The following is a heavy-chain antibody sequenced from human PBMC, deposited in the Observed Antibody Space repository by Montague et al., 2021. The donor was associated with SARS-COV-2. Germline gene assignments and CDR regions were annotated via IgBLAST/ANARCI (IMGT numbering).Heavy chain of an antibody. CDR1: GGSFSGYY. D-gene: IGHD5-12*01. CDR3: AREVGRGYCGYEGDY. Sequence: SETLSLTCAVYGGSFSGYYWNWIRQPPGKGLEWIGEINHSGSTNYNPSLKSRVTISVDTSKNQFSLKLSSVTAADTAVYYCAREVGRGYCGYEGDYWGQGTTVTVSS. V-gene: IGHV4-34*01. CDR2: INHSGST. J-gene: IGHJ4*02.